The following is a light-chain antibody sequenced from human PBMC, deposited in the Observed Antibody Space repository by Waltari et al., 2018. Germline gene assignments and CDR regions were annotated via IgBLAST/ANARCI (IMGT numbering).Light chain of an antibody. CDR2: DNN. CDR3: GTWDNSLSAAGGV. CDR1: SSNIGSNS. V-gene: IGLV1-51*01. Sequence: QSVLTQPPSLSAAPGQNVFISCSGSSSNIGSNSVSWYQQLPATAPKLPIYDNNKRPAGIPDRFSGSKSGTSATLGISGLQTGDEATYYCGTWDNSLSAAGGVFGGGTKLTVL. J-gene: IGLJ3*02.